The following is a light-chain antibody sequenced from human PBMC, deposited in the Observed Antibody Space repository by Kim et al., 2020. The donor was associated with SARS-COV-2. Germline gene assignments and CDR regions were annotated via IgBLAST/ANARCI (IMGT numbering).Light chain of an antibody. J-gene: IGLJ3*02. CDR2: EDN. CDR1: SGSIASNY. Sequence: NFMLTQPHSVSESPGKTVTISCTGSSGSIASNYVQWYQQRPGSAPTTVIYEDNQRPSGVPDRFSGSIDSSSNSASLTISGLKTVDEADYYCQSYDSSNHWVFGGGTQLTVL. CDR3: QSYDSSNHWV. V-gene: IGLV6-57*02.